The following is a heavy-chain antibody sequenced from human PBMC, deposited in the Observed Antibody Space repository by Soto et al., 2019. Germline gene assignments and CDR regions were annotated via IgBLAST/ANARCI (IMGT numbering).Heavy chain of an antibody. CDR3: ARYSSTSGFDY. CDR2: IYYSGNT. D-gene: IGHD2-2*01. Sequence: PSETLSLTCTVSGGSISSGGYYWSWIRQHPGKGLEWIGYIYYSGNTFYIPSLKSRVTISIDTSKNQSSLKLTSVTAADTAVYYCARYSSTSGFDYWGQGTRVTVCS. CDR1: GGSISSGGYY. J-gene: IGHJ4*02. V-gene: IGHV4-31*03.